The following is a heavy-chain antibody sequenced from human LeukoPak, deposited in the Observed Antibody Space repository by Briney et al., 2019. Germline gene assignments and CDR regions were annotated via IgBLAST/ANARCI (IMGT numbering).Heavy chain of an antibody. J-gene: IGHJ4*02. V-gene: IGHV3-74*01. D-gene: IGHD3-10*01. Sequence: GGSLRLSCAASGFTFSNHWMHWVRQAPGKGLVWVSRTKSGGSSTTYADSVKGRFTISRDNAKNTLYLQMSSLRPEDTAVYYCAREWSQFGELPDYWGQGTLVTVSS. CDR3: AREWSQFGELPDY. CDR1: GFTFSNHW. CDR2: TKSGGSST.